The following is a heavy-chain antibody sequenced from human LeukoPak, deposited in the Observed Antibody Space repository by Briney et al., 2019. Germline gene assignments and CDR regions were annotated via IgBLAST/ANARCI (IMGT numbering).Heavy chain of an antibody. CDR3: AREYCSSTSCHFYYYGMDV. J-gene: IGHJ6*02. Sequence: GGSLRLSCAASGFTFSSYAMHWVRQAPGKGLEWVAVISYDGSNKYYADSVKDRFTISRDNSKNTLYLQMNSLRAEDTAVYYCAREYCSSTSCHFYYYGMDVWGQGTTVTVSS. V-gene: IGHV3-30-3*01. CDR1: GFTFSSYA. CDR2: ISYDGSNK. D-gene: IGHD2-2*01.